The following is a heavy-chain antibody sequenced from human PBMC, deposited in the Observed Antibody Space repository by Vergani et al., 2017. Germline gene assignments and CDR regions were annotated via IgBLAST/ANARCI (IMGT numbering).Heavy chain of an antibody. V-gene: IGHV1-69*04. CDR2: IIPILGIA. J-gene: IGHJ4*02. Sequence: QVQLVQSGAEVKKPGSSVKVSCKASGGTFSSYAISWVRQAPGQGLEWMGRIIPILGIANYAQKFQGRVTITADKSTSTAYMELSSLRSEDTAVYYCAREKWSGGSCYGEVSDYWGQGTLVTVSS. CDR1: GGTFSSYA. CDR3: AREKWSGGSCYGEVSDY. D-gene: IGHD2-15*01.